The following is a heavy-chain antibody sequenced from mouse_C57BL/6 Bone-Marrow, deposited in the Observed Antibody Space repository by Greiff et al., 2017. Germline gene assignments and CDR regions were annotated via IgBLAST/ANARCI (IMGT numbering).Heavy chain of an antibody. V-gene: IGHV1-72*01. Sequence: QVQLQQPGAELVKPGASVKLSCKASGYTINGYWMHWVKQRPGRGLEWIGRIDPNCGGTKYNEKFQSKATLTADKPSSTAYRQLSSLTSEDTAVYYCAKQGQGAYWGQGTLVTVSA. CDR1: GYTINGYW. J-gene: IGHJ3*01. CDR2: IDPNCGGT. D-gene: IGHD4-1*01. CDR3: AKQGQGAY.